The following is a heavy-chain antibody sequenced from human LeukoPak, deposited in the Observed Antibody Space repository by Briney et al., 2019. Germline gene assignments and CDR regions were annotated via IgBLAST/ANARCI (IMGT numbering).Heavy chain of an antibody. Sequence: PSETLSLTCTVSGGSIRSSSYYWGWIRQPPGKGLEWIGYIYDSGSTNYNPSLKSRVTISVDTSKNQFSLKLSSVTAADTAVFYCASLTTADAFDIWGQGTMVTVSS. V-gene: IGHV4-61*05. CDR1: GGSIRSSSYY. D-gene: IGHD3-22*01. CDR2: IYDSGST. J-gene: IGHJ3*02. CDR3: ASLTTADAFDI.